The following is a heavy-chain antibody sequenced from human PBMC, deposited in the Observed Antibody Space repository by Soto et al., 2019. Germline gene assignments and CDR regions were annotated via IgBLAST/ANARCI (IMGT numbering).Heavy chain of an antibody. V-gene: IGHV1-18*01. CDR1: GYTFTSYG. D-gene: IGHD6-13*01. Sequence: QVQLVQSGAEVKKPGASVKVSCKASGYTFTSYGISWVRQAPGQGLEWMGWISAYNGNTNYAQKLQGRVTMTTDTATNPAYVELRSLRSDETAMYYCARDRPPYREAAGTNWFDPWGQGTLVTVSS. CDR3: ARDRPPYREAAGTNWFDP. J-gene: IGHJ5*02. CDR2: ISAYNGNT.